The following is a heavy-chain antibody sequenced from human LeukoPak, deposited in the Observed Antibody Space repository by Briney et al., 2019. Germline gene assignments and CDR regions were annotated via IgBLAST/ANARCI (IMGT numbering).Heavy chain of an antibody. Sequence: ASVKVSCKASGYTFTSYGISWVRQAPGQGLEWMGWISAYNGNTNYAQKLQGRVTMSTDTSTSTAYMELRSLRSDDTAVYYCARESAGPYCSSTSCYPSVGWFDPWGQGTLVTVSS. CDR3: ARESAGPYCSSTSCYPSVGWFDP. V-gene: IGHV1-18*01. CDR1: GYTFTSYG. J-gene: IGHJ5*02. CDR2: ISAYNGNT. D-gene: IGHD2-2*01.